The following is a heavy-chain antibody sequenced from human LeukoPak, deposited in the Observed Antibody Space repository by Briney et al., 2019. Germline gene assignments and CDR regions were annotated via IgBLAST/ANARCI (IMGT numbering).Heavy chain of an antibody. V-gene: IGHV3-30*02. CDR3: AKGFDILTGYPRYYFDY. J-gene: IGHJ4*02. Sequence: GGSLRLSCAASGFTFSGYGMHWVRQAPGKGLEWVAFVRYDSSNKYYADSVKGRFTISRDNSKNTLYLQMNSLRAEDTAVYYCAKGFDILTGYPRYYFDYWGQGTLVTVSS. D-gene: IGHD3-9*01. CDR1: GFTFSGYG. CDR2: VRYDSSNK.